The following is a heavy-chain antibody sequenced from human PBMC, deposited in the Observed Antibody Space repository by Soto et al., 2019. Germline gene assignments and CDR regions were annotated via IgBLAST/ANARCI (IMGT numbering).Heavy chain of an antibody. CDR2: ISAYNGNT. J-gene: IGHJ4*02. Sequence: GASVKVSCKASGYTFTSYGISWVRQAPGQRLEWLGWISAYNGNTNYAQKLQGRVTMTTDTSTSTAYMELRSLRSDGTAVYYCARASAVLEYGYFDYWGQGTLVTVSS. V-gene: IGHV1-18*04. D-gene: IGHD2-2*01. CDR3: ARASAVLEYGYFDY. CDR1: GYTFTSYG.